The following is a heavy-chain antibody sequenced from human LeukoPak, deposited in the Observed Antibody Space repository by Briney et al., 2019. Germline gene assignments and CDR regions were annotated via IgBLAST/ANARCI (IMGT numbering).Heavy chain of an antibody. V-gene: IGHV4-4*07. D-gene: IGHD4-17*01. Sequence: PSETLSLTCTVSGGSISSYYWSWIRQPAGKGLEWIGRIYTSGSTNYNPSLKSRVTMSVDTSKNQFSLKLSSVTAADTAVYHCARDGTVKTGDYFDYWGQGTLVTVSS. CDR2: IYTSGST. J-gene: IGHJ4*02. CDR3: ARDGTVKTGDYFDY. CDR1: GGSISSYY.